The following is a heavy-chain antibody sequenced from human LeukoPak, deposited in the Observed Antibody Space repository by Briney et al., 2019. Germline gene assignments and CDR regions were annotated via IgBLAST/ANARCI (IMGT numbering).Heavy chain of an antibody. D-gene: IGHD2-15*01. CDR1: GFTFNSYW. CDR2: IRQDGSDK. V-gene: IGHV3-7*01. J-gene: IGHJ4*02. CDR3: ARHSRGSPIDD. Sequence: GGSLRLSCAASGFTFNSYWMSWVRQAPEKGPEWLANIRQDGSDKQYVDSVKGRSTIPRDNAKNSLYLQMNSLSAEDTAVYYCARHSRGSPIDDWGQGTLVTVSS.